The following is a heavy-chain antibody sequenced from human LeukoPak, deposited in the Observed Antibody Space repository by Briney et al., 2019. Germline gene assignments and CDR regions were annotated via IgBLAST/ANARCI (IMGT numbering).Heavy chain of an antibody. CDR2: ISAYNGNT. Sequence: GASVKVSCKXSGYTFTSYGISWVRQAPGQGLEWMGWISAYNGNTNYAQKLQGRVTMTTDTSTSTAYMELRSLRPDDTAVYYCATRPDYGSGSYSSGNYWGQGTLVTVSS. J-gene: IGHJ4*02. V-gene: IGHV1-18*01. D-gene: IGHD3-10*01. CDR1: GYTFTSYG. CDR3: ATRPDYGSGSYSSGNY.